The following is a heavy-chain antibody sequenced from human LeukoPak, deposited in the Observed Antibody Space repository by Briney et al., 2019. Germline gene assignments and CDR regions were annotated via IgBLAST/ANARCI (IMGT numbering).Heavy chain of an antibody. V-gene: IGHV3-21*01. Sequence: GGSLRLSCAASGFTFSSYSMNWVRQAPGKGLEWVSSISSSSSYIYYADSVKGRFTISRDNAKNSLYLQMNSLRAEDTAVYYCARGPLLYYDFWSGYTDYWGQGTLVTVSS. D-gene: IGHD3-3*01. J-gene: IGHJ4*02. CDR1: GFTFSSYS. CDR2: ISSSSSYI. CDR3: ARGPLLYYDFWSGYTDY.